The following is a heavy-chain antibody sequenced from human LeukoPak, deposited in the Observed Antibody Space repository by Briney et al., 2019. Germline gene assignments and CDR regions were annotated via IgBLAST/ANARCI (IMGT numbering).Heavy chain of an antibody. CDR1: GFTVSSNY. Sequence: GGSLRLSCAASGFTVSSNYMSWVCQAPGKGLEWVAVIWYDGSNKYYADSVKGRFTISRDNSKNTLYLQMNSLRAEDTAVYYCARDSVWFGELPNWFDPWGQGTLVTVSS. V-gene: IGHV3-33*08. D-gene: IGHD3-10*01. CDR3: ARDSVWFGELPNWFDP. J-gene: IGHJ5*02. CDR2: IWYDGSNK.